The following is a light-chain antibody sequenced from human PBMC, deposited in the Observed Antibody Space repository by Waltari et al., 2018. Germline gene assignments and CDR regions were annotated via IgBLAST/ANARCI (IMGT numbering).Light chain of an antibody. Sequence: QSVLTQPPSASGTPGQRATISCSGSSSNIGNYYVYWYQHLPGTAPKPLFYRDNPRASGLPDRFSVSKSGTSASLAISGLRSEDEADYYCAAWDDSLGGSVAFGGGTKLTVL. CDR2: RDN. J-gene: IGLJ2*01. CDR1: SSNIGNYY. V-gene: IGLV1-47*01. CDR3: AAWDDSLGGSVA.